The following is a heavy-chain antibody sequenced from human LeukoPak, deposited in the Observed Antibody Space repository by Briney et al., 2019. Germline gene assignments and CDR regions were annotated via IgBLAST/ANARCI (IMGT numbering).Heavy chain of an antibody. D-gene: IGHD1-26*01. Sequence: GGSLRLSCAASGFTFSSYWMHWVRHAPGKGLVWVSCIKSDGSSTSYADSVKGRFTISRDNAKNTLYLQMNSLRAEDTAVYYCASRVGWGQGTLVTVSS. CDR2: IKSDGSST. CDR3: ASRVG. J-gene: IGHJ4*02. V-gene: IGHV3-74*01. CDR1: GFTFSSYW.